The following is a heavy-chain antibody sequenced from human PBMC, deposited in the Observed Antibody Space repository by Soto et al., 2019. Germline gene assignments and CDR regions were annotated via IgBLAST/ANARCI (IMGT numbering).Heavy chain of an antibody. CDR2: IIPIFGTA. V-gene: IGHV1-69*13. CDR3: ARGDRGWFDP. CDR1: GGTFSSYS. Sequence: GASVKVSCKASGGTFSSYSISWVRQAPGQGLEWMGGIIPIFGTANYAQKFQGRVTITADESTSTAYMELSSLRSEDTAVYYCARGDRGWFDPWGQGTLVTVSS. J-gene: IGHJ5*02.